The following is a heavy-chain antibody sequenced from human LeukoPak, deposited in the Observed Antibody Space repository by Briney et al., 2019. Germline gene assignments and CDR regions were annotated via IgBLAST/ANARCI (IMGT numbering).Heavy chain of an antibody. Sequence: SVKVSCKASGGTFSSSAISWVRQAPGQGLEWMGGIIPIFGTANYAQKFQGRVTITTDESTSTAYMELSSLRSEDTAVYYCARCDLNSSSWHNWFDPWGQGTLVTVSS. J-gene: IGHJ5*02. CDR2: IIPIFGTA. V-gene: IGHV1-69*05. D-gene: IGHD6-13*01. CDR1: GGTFSSSA. CDR3: ARCDLNSSSWHNWFDP.